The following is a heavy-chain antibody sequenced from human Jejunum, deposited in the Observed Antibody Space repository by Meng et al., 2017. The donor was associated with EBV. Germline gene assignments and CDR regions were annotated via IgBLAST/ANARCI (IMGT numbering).Heavy chain of an antibody. CDR3: ARGVTGFGVASLIYTWFDP. J-gene: IGHJ5*02. Sequence: QVQLVQSGAEVKSPGSSWKVSCKASGGSFNTLAINWVRQAPGQGLEWVGGIIPMFGTPSYAQRFQGRVTITADESTSTAYLDLSSLRSEDTAMYYCARGVTGFGVASLIYTWFDPWGQGTLVTVSS. CDR2: IIPMFGTP. D-gene: IGHD3-3*01. CDR1: GGSFNTLA. V-gene: IGHV1-69*01.